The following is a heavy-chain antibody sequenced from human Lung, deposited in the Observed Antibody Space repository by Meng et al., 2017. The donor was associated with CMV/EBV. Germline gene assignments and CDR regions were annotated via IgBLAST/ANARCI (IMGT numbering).Heavy chain of an antibody. D-gene: IGHD2/OR15-2a*01. CDR2: IYHDGIT. CDR3: ARVHRILNWFAP. Sequence: SETLSLTCTVSGYSISSGYYWGWIRQSPEKGMEWIGSIYHDGITYYNPSLKSRVTMSMDSPNDKFFLNLNSVTAADTALYFCARVHRILNWFAPWGRGILV. CDR1: GYSISSGYY. J-gene: IGHJ5*02. V-gene: IGHV4-38-2*02.